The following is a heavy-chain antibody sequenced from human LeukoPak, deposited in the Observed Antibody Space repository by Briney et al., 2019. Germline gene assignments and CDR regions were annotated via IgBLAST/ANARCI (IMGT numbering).Heavy chain of an antibody. Sequence: SETLSLTCSVSGGSISTYYWSWIRQPPGKGLEWIGCVSYSGTTKYSPSLKSRVTISVDTSKNQFSLKLTSVTAADTAVYYCARGNVDYVEYSQHWGQGTLVTVSS. CDR3: ARGNVDYVEYSQH. D-gene: IGHD4-17*01. V-gene: IGHV4-59*01. CDR1: GGSISTYY. CDR2: VSYSGTT. J-gene: IGHJ1*01.